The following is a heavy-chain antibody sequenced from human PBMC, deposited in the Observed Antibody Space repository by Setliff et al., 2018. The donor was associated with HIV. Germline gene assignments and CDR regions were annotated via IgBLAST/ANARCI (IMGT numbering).Heavy chain of an antibody. J-gene: IGHJ3*02. CDR3: ARHSLGNIGDYIRIGAIDI. CDR1: GGSITSGYYY. CDR2: IYTTGST. Sequence: KASETLSLTCTVSGGSITSGYYYWNWIRQPAGKGLEWIGHIYTTGSTNYNPSLNSRVTISVDTSRNQFSLKMSSVTAADTAVYYCARHSLGNIGDYIRIGAIDIWGQGTKVTVSS. D-gene: IGHD4-17*01. V-gene: IGHV4-61*09.